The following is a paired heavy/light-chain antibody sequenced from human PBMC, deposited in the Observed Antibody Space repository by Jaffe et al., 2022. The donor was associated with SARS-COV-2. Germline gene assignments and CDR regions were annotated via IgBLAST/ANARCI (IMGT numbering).Light chain of an antibody. J-gene: IGLJ3*02. Sequence: QSVLTQPPSASGTPGQRVTISCSGSSSNIGSNTVNWYQQLPGTAPKLLIYSNNQRPSGVPDRFSGSKSGTSASLAISGLQSEDEADYYCAAWDDSLNALFGGGTKLTVL. CDR1: SSNIGSNT. CDR3: AAWDDSLNAL. V-gene: IGLV1-44*01. CDR2: SNN.
Heavy chain of an antibody. CDR2: IYHSGST. V-gene: IGHV4-4*02. CDR1: GGSISSSNW. CDR3: ARETIFGVAPRGDAFDI. D-gene: IGHD3-3*01. J-gene: IGHJ3*02. Sequence: QVQLQESGPGLVKPSGTLSLTCAVSGGSISSSNWWSWVRQPPGKGLEWIGEIYHSGSTNYNPSLKSRVTISVDKSKNQFSLKLSSVTAADTAVYYCARETIFGVAPRGDAFDIWGQGTMVTVSS.